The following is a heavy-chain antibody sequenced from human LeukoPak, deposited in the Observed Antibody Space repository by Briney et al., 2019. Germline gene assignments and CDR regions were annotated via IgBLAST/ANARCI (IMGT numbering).Heavy chain of an antibody. V-gene: IGHV3-53*01. CDR3: ARGITMVRGVPSHFDY. Sequence: GGSLRLSCAASGFTVSSNYMSWVRQAPGKGLEWVSVIYSGGSTYYADSVKGRFTISRDNSKNTLYLQINSLRAEDTAVYYCARGITMVRGVPSHFDYWGQGTLVTVSS. CDR1: GFTVSSNY. D-gene: IGHD3-10*01. CDR2: IYSGGST. J-gene: IGHJ4*02.